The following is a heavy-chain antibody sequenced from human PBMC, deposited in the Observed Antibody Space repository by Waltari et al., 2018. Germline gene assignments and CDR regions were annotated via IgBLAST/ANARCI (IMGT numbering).Heavy chain of an antibody. CDR1: AFTFSSYW. CDR2: IKQDGSSK. Sequence: EVQLVESGGGLVQPGGSLRLSCAASAFTFSSYWMTWVRQAPGKGLGWVANIKQDGSSKSYVDAVKGRFVSSIDNAENSLSLQMNSLKAEDTAVYYCARPFRSGWYDGSCDIWGQGTMVTVSS. J-gene: IGHJ3*02. V-gene: IGHV3-7*04. CDR3: ARPFRSGWYDGSCDI. D-gene: IGHD6-19*01.